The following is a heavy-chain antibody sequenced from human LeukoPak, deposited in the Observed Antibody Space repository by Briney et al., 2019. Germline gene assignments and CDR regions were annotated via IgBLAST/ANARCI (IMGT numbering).Heavy chain of an antibody. V-gene: IGHV4-34*01. CDR3: ARGRIVVVPAATYYYGSGTLFDY. J-gene: IGHJ4*02. Sequence: SETLSLTCAVYGGSFSGYYWSWIRQPPGKGLEWIGEINHSGITNYNPSLKSRVTISVDTSKNQFSLKLSSVTAADTAVYYCARGRIVVVPAATYYYGSGTLFDYWGQGTLVTVSS. CDR1: GGSFSGYY. CDR2: INHSGIT. D-gene: IGHD2-2*01.